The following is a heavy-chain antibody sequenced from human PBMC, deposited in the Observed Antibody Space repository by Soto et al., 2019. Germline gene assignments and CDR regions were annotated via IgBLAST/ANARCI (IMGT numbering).Heavy chain of an antibody. J-gene: IGHJ4*02. V-gene: IGHV2-5*02. CDR1: GFSLSTSRVG. D-gene: IGHD4-17*01. CDR2: IYWDDDK. CDR3: AHLTTVTTLYSFDD. Sequence: QITLKESGPTLVKPTQTLTLTCTFSGFSLSTSRVGVGWIRQPPGKALEWLALIYWDDDKRYSSSLKSRLTITMDTSKNQVVLTMTNMDPVDTATYYCAHLTTVTTLYSFDDWGQGTLVTVSS.